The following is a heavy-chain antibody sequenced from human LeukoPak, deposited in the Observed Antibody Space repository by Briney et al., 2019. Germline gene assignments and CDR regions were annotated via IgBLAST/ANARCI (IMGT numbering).Heavy chain of an antibody. D-gene: IGHD3-22*01. V-gene: IGHV4-61*02. CDR3: AREENYYDSSGYRRDYYYYMDV. CDR1: GGSISSGSYY. Sequence: PSETLSLTCTVSGGSISSGSYYLSWIRQPAGKGLEWIGRIYTSGSTNYNPSLKSRVTISVDTSKNQFSLKLSSVTAADTAVYYCAREENYYDSSGYRRDYYYYMDVWGKGTTVTVSS. CDR2: IYTSGST. J-gene: IGHJ6*03.